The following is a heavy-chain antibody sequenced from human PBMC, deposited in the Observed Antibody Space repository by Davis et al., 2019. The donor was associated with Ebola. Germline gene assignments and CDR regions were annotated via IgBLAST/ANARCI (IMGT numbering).Heavy chain of an antibody. D-gene: IGHD1-26*01. V-gene: IGHV4-59*01. CDR3: ARDHMGSLDN. Sequence: MPSETLSLTCAVYGGSISGYQWAWIRQPPGKGLDYVGHIFNSGTASYNSALKSRVTISLDKSSNQFSLKLNSVTAADTAIYFCARDHMGSLDNWGQGTLVTVSS. J-gene: IGHJ4*02. CDR1: GGSISGYQ. CDR2: IFNSGTA.